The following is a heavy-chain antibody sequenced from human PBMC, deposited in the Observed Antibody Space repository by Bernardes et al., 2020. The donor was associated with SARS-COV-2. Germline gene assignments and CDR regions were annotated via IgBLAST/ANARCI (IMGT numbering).Heavy chain of an antibody. CDR3: ARDSWLIVYGMEV. Sequence: GGSLRLSCAASGFTFSNYVMHWVRQAPGKGLEWVAIIWYDGSKKFYADSVKGRFTVSRDNSKNTLYLQMNSLRAEDTAVYYCARDSWLIVYGMEVWGQGTTVTVSS. J-gene: IGHJ6*02. CDR2: IWYDGSKK. D-gene: IGHD3-16*02. V-gene: IGHV3-33*08. CDR1: GFTFSNYV.